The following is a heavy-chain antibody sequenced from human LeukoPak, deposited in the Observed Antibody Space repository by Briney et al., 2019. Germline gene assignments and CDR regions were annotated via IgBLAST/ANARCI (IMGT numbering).Heavy chain of an antibody. J-gene: IGHJ6*03. D-gene: IGHD6-13*01. CDR3: ARATQQLVPPYYYYMDV. CDR2: IYYSGST. CDR1: GGSISSSSYY. Sequence: SETLSLTCTVSGGSISSSSYYWGWIRQPPGKGLEWIGSIYYSGSTYYNPSLKSRVTISVHKSKNQFSLKLSSVTAADTAVYYCARATQQLVPPYYYYMDVWGKGTTVTVSS. V-gene: IGHV4-39*07.